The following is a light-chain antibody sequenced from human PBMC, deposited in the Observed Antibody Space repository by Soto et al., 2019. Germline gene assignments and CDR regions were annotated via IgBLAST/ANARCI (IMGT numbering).Light chain of an antibody. J-gene: IGKJ1*01. Sequence: DIRMTQSPSSLSASVGDRVTITCRATQSISIFLNWYQQKPGKAPDLLIYAASILQSGVPSRFSGSGSGTDFTLTISSLQPEDFATYYCQQSYSAPRTFGLGTKVEIK. CDR3: QQSYSAPRT. CDR2: AAS. V-gene: IGKV1-39*01. CDR1: QSISIF.